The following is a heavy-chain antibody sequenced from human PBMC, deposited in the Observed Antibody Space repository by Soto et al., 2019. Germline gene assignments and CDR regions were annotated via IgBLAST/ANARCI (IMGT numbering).Heavy chain of an antibody. J-gene: IGHJ6*02. CDR1: GGSISSSNW. CDR2: IYHSGST. D-gene: IGHD2-2*01. V-gene: IGHV4-4*02. CDR3: ARDPVVEHLLQPYYYYYGMDV. Sequence: PSATLSPTCAVSGGSISSSNWWSWGRQPPGQGLEWIGEIYHSGSTNYNPSLKSRVTISVDKSKNQFSLKLSSVTAADTAVYYCARDPVVEHLLQPYYYYYGMDVWGQGSTVT.